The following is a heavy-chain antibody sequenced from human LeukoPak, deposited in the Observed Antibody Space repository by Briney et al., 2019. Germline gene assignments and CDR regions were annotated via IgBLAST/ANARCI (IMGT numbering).Heavy chain of an antibody. Sequence: SETLSLTCAVYGGSFSGYYWSWIRQPPGKGLEWIGEINHSGSTNYNPSLKSRVTISVDTSKNQFSLKLSSVTAADTAVYYCARRVVAATHPKYYFDYWGQGTLVTVSS. CDR3: ARRVVAATHPKYYFDY. CDR1: GGSFSGYY. D-gene: IGHD2-15*01. J-gene: IGHJ4*02. V-gene: IGHV4-34*01. CDR2: INHSGST.